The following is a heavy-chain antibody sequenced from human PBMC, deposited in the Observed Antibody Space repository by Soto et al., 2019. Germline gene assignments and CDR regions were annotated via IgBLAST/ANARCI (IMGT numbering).Heavy chain of an antibody. CDR2: ISGSGGST. J-gene: IGHJ6*02. CDR3: AKDLGRIAVGYGMDV. CDR1: GFTFSSYA. D-gene: IGHD6-19*01. Sequence: EVQLLESGGGLVQPGGSLRLSCAASGFTFSSYAMSWVRQAPGKGLEWVSAISGSGGSTYYADSVEGRLTISRDNYKNTLYLQMNSLRAEDTAVYDCAKDLGRIAVGYGMDVWGQGTTVTVSS. V-gene: IGHV3-23*01.